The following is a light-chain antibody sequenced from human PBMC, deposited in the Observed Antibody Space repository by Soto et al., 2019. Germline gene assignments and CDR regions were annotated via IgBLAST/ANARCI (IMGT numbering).Light chain of an antibody. CDR2: DAS. J-gene: IGKJ5*01. CDR1: QSLINF. CDR3: QQRSNWPDA. Sequence: TQSPSTLSGSVGDRVTITCRASQSLINFVAWYQHKPGQPPRLLFYDASNRATGIPTRFSGSGSGTDFTLTISSLQHEDFAVYYCQQRSNWPDAFGPGTRLEI. V-gene: IGKV3-11*01.